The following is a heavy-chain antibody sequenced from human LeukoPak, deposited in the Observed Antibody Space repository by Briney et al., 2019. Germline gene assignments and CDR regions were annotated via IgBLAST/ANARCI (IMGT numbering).Heavy chain of an antibody. D-gene: IGHD3-3*01. CDR1: GYTFTSYG. CDR2: ISAYNGNT. CDR3: ARANNLNYDFWSGYYY. V-gene: IGHV1-18*01. J-gene: IGHJ4*02. Sequence: GASVKVSCKASGYTFTSYGISWVRQAPGQGLEWMGWISAYNGNTNYAQKLQGRVTMTTDTSTSTAYMELRSLRSDDTAVYYCARANNLNYDFWSGYYYWGQGTRVTVSS.